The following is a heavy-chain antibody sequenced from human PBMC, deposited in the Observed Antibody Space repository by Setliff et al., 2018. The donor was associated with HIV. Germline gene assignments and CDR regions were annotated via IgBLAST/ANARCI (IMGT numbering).Heavy chain of an antibody. V-gene: IGHV4-38-2*01. Sequence: SETLSLTCAVSRYFISGGYYWDWIRQPPGKGLEWIGSIYHSGSTYYNPSLKSRVTMSLDTSKNQFSLKMTSVTAADTALYYCSNWNTTIDEDAWGQGTLVTVSS. J-gene: IGHJ5*02. D-gene: IGHD5-18*01. CDR1: RYFISGGYY. CDR2: IYHSGST. CDR3: SNWNTTIDEDA.